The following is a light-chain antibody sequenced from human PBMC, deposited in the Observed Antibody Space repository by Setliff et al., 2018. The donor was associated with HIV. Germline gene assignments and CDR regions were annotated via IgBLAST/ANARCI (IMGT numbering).Light chain of an antibody. J-gene: IGLJ1*01. V-gene: IGLV3-21*03. CDR3: QVWDRGSDHFV. CDR2: DDS. CDR1: NIGSKT. Sequence: SYELTQPPSVSVAPGKTARITCGGNNIGSKTVHRYQQKPGQAPVLVVYDDSDRPSGIPERFSGSNSENTATLTISRVEAGDEADYYCQVWDRGSDHFVFGTGTKVTVL.